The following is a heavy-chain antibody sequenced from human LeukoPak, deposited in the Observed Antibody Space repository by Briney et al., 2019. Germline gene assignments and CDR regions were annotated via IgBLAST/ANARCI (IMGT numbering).Heavy chain of an antibody. CDR3: AKDISLGGSIVGATMGY. Sequence: ASVNVSCKASGYTFTRYDTNWVRQATGQGLEWMGWMNPNSGNTGYAQKFQGRVTMTRNTSISTAYMELSSLRSGDTAVYYCAKDISLGGSIVGATMGYWGQGTLVTVSS. D-gene: IGHD1-26*01. J-gene: IGHJ4*02. CDR1: GYTFTRYD. V-gene: IGHV1-8*01. CDR2: MNPNSGNT.